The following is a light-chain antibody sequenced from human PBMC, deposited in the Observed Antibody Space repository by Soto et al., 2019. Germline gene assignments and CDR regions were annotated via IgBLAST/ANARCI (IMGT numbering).Light chain of an antibody. J-gene: IGKJ1*01. CDR1: QSVSNN. Sequence: EIVMTQSPATLSVSPGERATLSCRASQSVSNNLAWYQKKPVQAPRLLIYGASTRATGIPARFSGSWSGTEFTLTISSLQSEDLAFYYCQQYNNWWTFGQGTRVDIK. CDR3: QQYNNWWT. CDR2: GAS. V-gene: IGKV3-15*01.